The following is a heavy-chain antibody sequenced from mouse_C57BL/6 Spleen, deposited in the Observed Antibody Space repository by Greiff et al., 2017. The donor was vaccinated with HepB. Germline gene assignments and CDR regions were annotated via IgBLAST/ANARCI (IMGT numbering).Heavy chain of an antibody. CDR2: IYPGSGST. Sequence: QVQLQQPGAELVKPGASVKMSCKASGYTFTSYWITWVKQRPGQGLQWIGDIYPGSGSTNYNEKFKSKATLPVDTSSSTAYMQLSSLTSEDSAVYYWARKGGWLYAMDYWGQGTSVTVSS. D-gene: IGHD2-3*01. V-gene: IGHV1-55*01. CDR3: ARKGGWLYAMDY. J-gene: IGHJ4*01. CDR1: GYTFTSYW.